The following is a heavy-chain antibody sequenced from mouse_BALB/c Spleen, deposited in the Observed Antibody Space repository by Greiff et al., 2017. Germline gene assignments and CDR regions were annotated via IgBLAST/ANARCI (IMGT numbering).Heavy chain of an antibody. Sequence: VQLQQSGAELVRPGTSVKISCKASGYTFTNYWLGWVKQRPGHGLEWIGDIYPGGGYTNYNEKFKGKATLTADTSSSTAYMQLSSLTSEDSAVYFCATAKGNDGSSYAMDYWGQGTSVTVSS. V-gene: IGHV1-63*02. CDR1: GYTFTNYW. J-gene: IGHJ4*01. CDR3: ATAKGNDGSSYAMDY. D-gene: IGHD1-1*01. CDR2: IYPGGGYT.